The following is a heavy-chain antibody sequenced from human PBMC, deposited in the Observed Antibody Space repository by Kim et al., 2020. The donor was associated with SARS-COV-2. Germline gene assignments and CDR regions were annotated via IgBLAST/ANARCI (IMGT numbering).Heavy chain of an antibody. CDR2: IRSSGTTM. J-gene: IGHJ6*02. D-gene: IGHD2-8*02. CDR1: GFTFSSYE. CDR3: AREGGVNLGHYYGMDV. Sequence: GGSLRLSCAAYGFTFSSYEMNWVRQAPGKRLEWVSYIRSSGTTMYYVDSVKGRFTISRDNAKNSLYLQMNSLRVEDTAVYYCAREGGVNLGHYYGMDVWGQGTTVTVSS. V-gene: IGHV3-48*03.